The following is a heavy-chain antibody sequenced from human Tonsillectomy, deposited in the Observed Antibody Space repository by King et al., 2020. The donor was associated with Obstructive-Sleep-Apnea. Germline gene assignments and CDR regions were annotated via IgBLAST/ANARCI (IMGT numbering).Heavy chain of an antibody. CDR2: IYYSGST. CDR3: AGVVRETTVVTGDGVSFDY. Sequence: QLQESGPGLVKPSETLSLTCTVSGGSISSSSYYWGWIRQPPGKGLEWIGSIYYSGSTYYNPSLKSRVSISVDTSKNQFSLKLISVTAADTDVYYCAGVVRETTVVTGDGVSFDYWGQGTLVTVSS. CDR1: GGSISSSSYY. V-gene: IGHV4-39*07. D-gene: IGHD4-23*01. J-gene: IGHJ4*02.